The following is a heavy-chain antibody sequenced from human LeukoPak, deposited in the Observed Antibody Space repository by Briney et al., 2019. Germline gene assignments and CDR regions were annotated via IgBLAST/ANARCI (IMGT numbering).Heavy chain of an antibody. J-gene: IGHJ4*02. CDR2: INHSGST. CDR3: TSLPDYYGEAFDY. V-gene: IGHV4-34*01. CDR1: GGSFSGYY. D-gene: IGHD4-17*01. Sequence: SETLSLTCAVYGGSFSGYYWSWIRQPPGKGLEWIGEINHSGSTNYNPSLKSRVTISVDTSKNQFSLKLSSVTAADTAVYYCTSLPDYYGEAFDYWGQGTLVTVSS.